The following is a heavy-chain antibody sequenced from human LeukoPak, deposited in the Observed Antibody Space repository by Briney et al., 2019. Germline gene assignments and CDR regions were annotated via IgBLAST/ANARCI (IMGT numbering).Heavy chain of an antibody. J-gene: IGHJ5*02. CDR2: IYHSGST. D-gene: IGHD3-10*01. Sequence: IPSETLSLTCTVSGYSISSGYYWGWIRQPPGKGLEWIGSIYHSGSTYYNPSLKSRVTISVDTSKNQSSLKLSSVTAADTAVYYCALIGSAGSYRGFLNWFDPWGQGTLVTVSS. CDR1: GYSISSGYY. CDR3: ALIGSAGSYRGFLNWFDP. V-gene: IGHV4-38-2*02.